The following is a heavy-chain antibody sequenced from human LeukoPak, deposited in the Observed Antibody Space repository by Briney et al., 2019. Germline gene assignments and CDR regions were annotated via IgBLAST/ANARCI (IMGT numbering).Heavy chain of an antibody. J-gene: IGHJ4*02. D-gene: IGHD6-19*01. CDR2: ITPLFGTA. V-gene: IGHV1-69*05. CDR1: GYTFTSYG. CDR3: SRRTSVAGRVFDY. Sequence: ASVKVSCKASGYTFTSYGISWVRQAPGQGLEWMGGITPLFGTANYAQKFQGRVTITTDESTSTAYMELSSLRSDDTAVYYCSRRTSVAGRVFDYWGQGTLVTVSS.